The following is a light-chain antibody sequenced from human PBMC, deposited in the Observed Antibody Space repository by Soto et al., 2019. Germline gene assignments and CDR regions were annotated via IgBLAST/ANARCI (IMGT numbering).Light chain of an antibody. CDR2: GAS. CDR1: QSVNSN. Sequence: EIVMTQSPATLSVSPGERATLSCRASQSVNSNLAWYQQKPGQAPRLLISGASTRATGIPARFSCSGSETEFPLTISSLQSEDFAVYYCQQYNNWWTFGQGTKVE. V-gene: IGKV3-15*01. CDR3: QQYNNWWT. J-gene: IGKJ1*01.